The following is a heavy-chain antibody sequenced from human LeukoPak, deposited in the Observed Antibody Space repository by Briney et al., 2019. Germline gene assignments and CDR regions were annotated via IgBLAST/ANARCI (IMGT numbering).Heavy chain of an antibody. Sequence: SETLSLTCAVSGYSISSGYYWGWIRPPPGKGLEWIGYIYYSGSTNCNPSLKSRVTISVDTSKNQFSLKLNSVTAADTAVYYCARAGSGNRGNMDVWGKGTTVTVS. CDR2: IYYSGST. D-gene: IGHD3-3*01. CDR1: GYSISSGYY. J-gene: IGHJ6*03. V-gene: IGHV4-38-2*01. CDR3: ARAGSGNRGNMDV.